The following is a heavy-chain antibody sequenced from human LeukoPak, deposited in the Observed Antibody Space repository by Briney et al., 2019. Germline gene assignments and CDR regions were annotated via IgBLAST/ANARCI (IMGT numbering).Heavy chain of an antibody. V-gene: IGHV3-48*03. D-gene: IGHD2-15*01. CDR3: ARTRMDCSGGRCSWYYFDH. CDR1: GFTFSSYE. CDR2: ISSSGSTI. Sequence: GGSLRLSCAASGFTFSSYEMNWVRQAPGKGLEWVSYISSSGSTIYYADSVKGRFTISRDNAKNFLYVQMNSLRAEDTAFYYCARTRMDCSGGRCSWYYFDHWGQGTLVIVSS. J-gene: IGHJ4*02.